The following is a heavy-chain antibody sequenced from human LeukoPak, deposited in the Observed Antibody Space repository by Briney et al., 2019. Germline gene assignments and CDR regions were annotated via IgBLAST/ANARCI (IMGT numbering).Heavy chain of an antibody. Sequence: GESLQISCKGSGYSFGSQWIGWVRQRPGKGLEWMGIIYPGDSDSRYSPSFQGQVTISAEKSSSTAYLQWGSLRASDTAIYYCARVIIGGNYGGFYGLDVWGQGTTVIVSS. CDR2: IYPGDSDS. J-gene: IGHJ6*02. CDR1: GYSFGSQW. CDR3: ARVIIGGNYGGFYGLDV. V-gene: IGHV5-51*01. D-gene: IGHD4-11*01.